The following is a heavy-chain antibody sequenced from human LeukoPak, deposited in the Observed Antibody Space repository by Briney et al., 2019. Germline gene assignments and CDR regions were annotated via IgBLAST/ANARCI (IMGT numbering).Heavy chain of an antibody. V-gene: IGHV3-7*03. D-gene: IGHD6-19*01. CDR3: ARDSSQWLDY. CDR2: INQDGSEK. CDR1: GFTFSNYW. Sequence: GGSLRLSCAASGFTFSNYWMSWVRQAPGKGLEWVANINQDGSEKYYVDSVKGRFTISRDNAKNSLYPQMNSLRAEDTAVYYCARDSSQWLDYWGQGTLVTVSS. J-gene: IGHJ4*02.